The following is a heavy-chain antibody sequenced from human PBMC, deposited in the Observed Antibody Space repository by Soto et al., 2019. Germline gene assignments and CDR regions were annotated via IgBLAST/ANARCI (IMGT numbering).Heavy chain of an antibody. D-gene: IGHD4-17*01. V-gene: IGHV3-23*01. CDR3: AKRETTL. CDR1: GFTFSSNA. Sequence: EVQLLESGGGLVHPGGSLRLSCAASGFTFSSNALSWVRPPPGKGLEWVSTISGSGGSTYYADSVKGRFTISRDNSKNTLYLQMNSPRAEDTAVYYCAKRETTLWGQGTLVTVSS. J-gene: IGHJ4*02. CDR2: ISGSGGST.